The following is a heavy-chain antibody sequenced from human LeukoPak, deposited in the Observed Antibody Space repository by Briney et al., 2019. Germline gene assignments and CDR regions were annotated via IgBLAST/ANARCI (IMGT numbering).Heavy chain of an antibody. D-gene: IGHD2-21*01. CDR1: GYTFISYD. V-gene: IGHV1-8*01. CDR3: ARRGATSPPNIYCGGDCYTRNRFDP. Sequence: ASVKVSCKASGYTFISYDINWVRQATGQGLEWMGWMNPNSGNTGYAQKFQGRVTMTRNTSISTAYMELSSLRSEDTAVYYCARRGATSPPNIYCGGDCYTRNRFDPWGQGTQVTVSS. J-gene: IGHJ5*02. CDR2: MNPNSGNT.